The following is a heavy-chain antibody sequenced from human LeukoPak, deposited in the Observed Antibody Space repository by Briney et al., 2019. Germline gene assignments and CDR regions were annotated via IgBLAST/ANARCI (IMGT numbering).Heavy chain of an antibody. D-gene: IGHD3-3*01. Sequence: SETLSLTCTVSGGSIISNYYWGWIRQPPGKGLEWIGDIYYSGSTYYNPSLKSRVTISVDTSKNQFSLKLSSVTAADTVVYYCAIRDNYDLHFDYWGQGTLVTVSS. V-gene: IGHV4-39*01. CDR1: GGSIISNYY. CDR3: AIRDNYDLHFDY. J-gene: IGHJ4*02. CDR2: IYYSGST.